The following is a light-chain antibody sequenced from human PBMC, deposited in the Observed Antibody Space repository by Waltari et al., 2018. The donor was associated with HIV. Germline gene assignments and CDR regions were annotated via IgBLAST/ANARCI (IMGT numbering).Light chain of an antibody. CDR3: CSYAGSSTLDWV. J-gene: IGLJ3*02. CDR1: SRDVGSYNL. CDR2: EGS. Sequence: QSALTQPASVSGSPGQSITIPCTGTSRDVGSYNLVSWYQQHPGKAPKLMIYEGSKRPSGVSNRFSGSKSGNTASLTISGLQAEDEADYYCCSYAGSSTLDWVFGGGTKLTVL. V-gene: IGLV2-23*01.